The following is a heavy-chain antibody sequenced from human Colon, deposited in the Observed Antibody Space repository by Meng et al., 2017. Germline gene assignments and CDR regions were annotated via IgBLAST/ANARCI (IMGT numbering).Heavy chain of an antibody. D-gene: IGHD6-19*01. CDR3: ASFPPPGKQWLVTDY. CDR1: GGSISISNW. CDR2: IYHSGST. J-gene: IGHJ4*02. V-gene: IGHV4-4*02. Sequence: QPRVQWPCPGLGKPVGTLALTCAVSGGSISISNWWSWVRQPPGKGLEWIGEIYHSGSTNYNPSPKSRVTISVDKSKNQFSLKLSSVTAADTAVYYCASFPPPGKQWLVTDYWGQGTLVTVSS.